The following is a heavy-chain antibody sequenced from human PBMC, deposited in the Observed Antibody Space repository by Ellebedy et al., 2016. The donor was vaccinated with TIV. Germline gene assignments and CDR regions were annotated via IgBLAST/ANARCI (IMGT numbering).Heavy chain of an antibody. J-gene: IGHJ4*02. CDR3: ARGGIAVAGVAFDY. CDR2: INPNSGGT. D-gene: IGHD6-19*01. Sequence: AASVKVSCKASGYTFTGYYMHWVRQAPGQGLEWMGWINPNSGGTNCAQEFQGRVTMTRDPSISTAYMEVSRLTSDDTAVYYCARGGIAVAGVAFDYWGQGTLVTVSS. V-gene: IGHV1-2*02. CDR1: GYTFTGYY.